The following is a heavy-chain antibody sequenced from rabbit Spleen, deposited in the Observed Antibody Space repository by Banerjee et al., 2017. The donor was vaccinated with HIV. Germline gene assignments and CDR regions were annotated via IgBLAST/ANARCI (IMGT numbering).Heavy chain of an antibody. V-gene: IGHV1S40*01. J-gene: IGHJ6*01. CDR1: GFDFNDYSY. CDR2: IYTGDGST. CDR3: ARDLPDVIGWNFGW. Sequence: QSLEESGGDLVKPGASLTLTCKASGFDFNDYSYMCWVRQAPGKGLEWIGCIYTGDGSTAYASWAKGRFTVSKTSSTTVTLQLNSLTAADTATYFCARDLPDVIGWNFGWWGPGTLVTVS. D-gene: IGHD4-1*01.